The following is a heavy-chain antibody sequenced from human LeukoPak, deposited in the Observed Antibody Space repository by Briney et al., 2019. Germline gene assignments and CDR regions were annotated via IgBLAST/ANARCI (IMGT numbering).Heavy chain of an antibody. D-gene: IGHD6-13*01. V-gene: IGHV4-34*01. CDR2: IDQSGST. J-gene: IGHJ5*02. CDR3: ARGRRSGAAAAANWFDP. Sequence: SETLSLTCAVYGGSFSGYYWSWIRQPPGKGLEWIGEIDQSGSTNYNPSLKSRVTISVDTSKNQFSLKLSSVTAADTAVYYCARGRRSGAAAAANWFDPWGQGTLVTVSS. CDR1: GGSFSGYY.